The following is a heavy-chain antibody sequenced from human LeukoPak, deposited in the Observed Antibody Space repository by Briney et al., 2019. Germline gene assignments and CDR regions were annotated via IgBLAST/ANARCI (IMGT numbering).Heavy chain of an antibody. Sequence: GESLKISCKGSGYSFSSYWIGWVRQTPGKGLEWMGIIYPGDSDTKYSPSFQGQVTISVDKSISTAYLQWSSLKASDTAMYYCARQYRNTPGAFDTWGQGTMVTVSS. CDR3: ARQYRNTPGAFDT. CDR1: GYSFSSYW. V-gene: IGHV5-51*01. CDR2: IYPGDSDT. J-gene: IGHJ3*02. D-gene: IGHD1-1*01.